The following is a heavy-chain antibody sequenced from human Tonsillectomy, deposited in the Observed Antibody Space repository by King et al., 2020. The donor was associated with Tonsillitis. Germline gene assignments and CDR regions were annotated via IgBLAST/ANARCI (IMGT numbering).Heavy chain of an antibody. J-gene: IGHJ4*02. CDR1: GFTFSSYA. CDR2: ITSNGGST. V-gene: IGHV3-64*01. CDR3: ARVQGSEPDY. Sequence: VQLVESGGGLVQPGGSLRLSCAASGFTFSSYAMHWVRQAPGNGLEYVSAITSNGGSTYYANSVRGRFTISRDNSKNTLYIQMGSLRAEDMAVYYCARVQGSEPDYWGQGTLVTVSS.